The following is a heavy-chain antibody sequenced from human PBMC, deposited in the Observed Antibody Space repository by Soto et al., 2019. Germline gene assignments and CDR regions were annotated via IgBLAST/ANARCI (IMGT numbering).Heavy chain of an antibody. CDR1: GGCLSGYY. J-gene: IGHJ4*02. V-gene: IGHV4-34*01. CDR2: INHSGST. Sequence: PSXTLSLTCAVYGGCLSGYYWSWIRQPPVKGLEWIGEINHSGSTNYNPSLKSRVTISVDTSKNQFSLKLSSVTAADTAVYYCAEGHNYYGSGSYYQWGQGTLVTVSS. CDR3: AEGHNYYGSGSYYQ. D-gene: IGHD3-10*01.